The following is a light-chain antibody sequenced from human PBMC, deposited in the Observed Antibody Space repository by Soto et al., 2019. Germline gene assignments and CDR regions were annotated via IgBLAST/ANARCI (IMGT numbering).Light chain of an antibody. Sequence: ETGLTQSPGTLSLSPGERASLSCRASQSISGRYLAWYQQKPGQAPRLLLDDASSRATGIPDRFSGSGSGTDFILTISRLEPEDFAVYYCQQYGSSPLTFGGGTKVEIK. V-gene: IGKV3-20*01. CDR2: DAS. CDR1: QSISGRY. J-gene: IGKJ4*01. CDR3: QQYGSSPLT.